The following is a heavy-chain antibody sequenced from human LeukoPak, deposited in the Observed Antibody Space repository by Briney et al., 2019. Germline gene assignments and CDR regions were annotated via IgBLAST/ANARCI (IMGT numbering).Heavy chain of an antibody. J-gene: IGHJ3*02. CDR1: GFTFSSYW. CDR2: INSDGSST. CDR3: ARDRGYYSAFDI. V-gene: IGHV3-74*01. Sequence: GGSLGLSCAASGFTFSSYWMHWVRQAPGKGLVWVSRINSDGSSTSYADSVKGRFTISRDNAKNTLYLQMNSLRAEDTAVYYCARDRGYYSAFDIWGQGTMVTVSS. D-gene: IGHD2-15*01.